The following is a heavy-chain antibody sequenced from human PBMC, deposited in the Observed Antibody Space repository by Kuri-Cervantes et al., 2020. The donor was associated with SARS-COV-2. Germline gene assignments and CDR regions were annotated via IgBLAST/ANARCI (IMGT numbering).Heavy chain of an antibody. J-gene: IGHJ4*02. Sequence: ASVKVSCKAAGYIFTSYHMHWVRQAPGQGLEWMGIINPSGGSTSYAEKFQGRVTVTRDTSTSTMYLELSRLKSEDTAVYFCARALDHDILTALSLWGQGTLVTVSS. V-gene: IGHV1-46*01. CDR3: ARALDHDILTALSL. CDR2: INPSGGST. D-gene: IGHD3-9*01. CDR1: GYIFTSYH.